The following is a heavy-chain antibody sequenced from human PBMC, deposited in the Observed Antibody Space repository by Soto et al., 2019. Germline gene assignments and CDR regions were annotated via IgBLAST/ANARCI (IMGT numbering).Heavy chain of an antibody. CDR2: AYYSGKN. CDR1: GFTFSSYA. Sequence: GSLRLSCAASGFTFSSYAMSWVRQAPGKGLERISCAYYSGKNYYNPSLKSRVTKSVDTSGNPLAPRLNSVTHANPAVYYCTRVSVGWFDPWGQGTVVTVSS. CDR3: TRVSVGWFDP. V-gene: IGHV4-59*05. D-gene: IGHD2-8*01. J-gene: IGHJ5*02.